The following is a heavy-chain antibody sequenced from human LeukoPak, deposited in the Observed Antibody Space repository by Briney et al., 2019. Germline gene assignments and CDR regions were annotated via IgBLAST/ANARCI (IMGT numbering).Heavy chain of an antibody. D-gene: IGHD3-22*01. V-gene: IGHV3-30*02. CDR3: ARDYYDSSGYSLDY. CDR2: IRYDGSNK. CDR1: GFTFSSYG. J-gene: IGHJ4*02. Sequence: GGSLRLSCASSGFTFSSYGMHWVRQAPGKGLEWVTFIRYDGSNKYYADSVKGRFTISRDNSKNTLYLQMNSLRPEDMAVYYCARDYYDSSGYSLDYWGQGTLVTVSS.